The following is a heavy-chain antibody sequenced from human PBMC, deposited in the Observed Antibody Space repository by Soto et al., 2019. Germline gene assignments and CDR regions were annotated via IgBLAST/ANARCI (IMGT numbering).Heavy chain of an antibody. D-gene: IGHD3-10*01. V-gene: IGHV1-18*01. J-gene: IGHJ4*02. Sequence: QVRLVQSGAEVKKPGASVKVSCKASGYTFTDNGVSWMRQAPGQGLEWMGWINPNNGNTKYAQNFQGRVTMTTDTSTSTAYVELRSLRSDDTAMYYCARSSISGIFYYYYWGQGTLVTVSS. CDR1: GYTFTDNG. CDR3: ARSSISGIFYYYY. CDR2: INPNNGNT.